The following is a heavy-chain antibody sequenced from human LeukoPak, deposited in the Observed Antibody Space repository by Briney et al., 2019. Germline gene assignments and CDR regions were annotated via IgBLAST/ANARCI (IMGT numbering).Heavy chain of an antibody. D-gene: IGHD2-21*02. CDR2: IYYSGST. CDR3: ARRQTDYNWFDP. V-gene: IGHV4-39*01. Sequence: SETLSLTCTVSGGSISSSSYYWGWIRQPPGKGLEWIGSIYYSGSTYYNPSLKSRVTISVDTSKNQFSLKLSSVTAADTAVYYCARRQTDYNWFDPWGQGTLVTVSS. CDR1: GGSISSSSYY. J-gene: IGHJ5*02.